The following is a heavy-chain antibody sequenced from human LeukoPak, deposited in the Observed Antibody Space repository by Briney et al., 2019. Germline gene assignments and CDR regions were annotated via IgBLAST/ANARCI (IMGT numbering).Heavy chain of an antibody. CDR3: AKGYSYVDY. CDR2: ISGSGGST. V-gene: IGHV3-23*01. J-gene: IGHJ4*02. Sequence: GGSLRLSCAASGFTVSSNYMSWVRQAPGKGLEWVSAISGSGGSTYYADSVKGRFTISRDNSKNTLYLQMNSLRAEDTAVYYCAKGYSYVDYWGQGTLVTVSS. D-gene: IGHD5-18*01. CDR1: GFTVSSNY.